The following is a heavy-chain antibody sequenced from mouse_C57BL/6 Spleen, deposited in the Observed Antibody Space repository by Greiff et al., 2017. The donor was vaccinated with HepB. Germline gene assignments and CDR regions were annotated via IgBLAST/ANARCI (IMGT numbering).Heavy chain of an antibody. CDR1: GFTFSDYG. Sequence: EVQLVESGGGLVKPGGSLKLSCAASGFTFSDYGTHWVRQAPAKGLEWVAYISSGSSTIYYADTVKGRFTISRDNAKNTLFLQMTSLRSEDTAMYYCAREGYSNPFAYWGQGTLVTVSA. J-gene: IGHJ3*01. D-gene: IGHD2-5*01. CDR2: ISSGSSTI. CDR3: AREGYSNPFAY. V-gene: IGHV5-17*01.